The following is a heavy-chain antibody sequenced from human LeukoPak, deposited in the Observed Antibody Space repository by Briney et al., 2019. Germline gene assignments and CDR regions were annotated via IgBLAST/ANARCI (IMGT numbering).Heavy chain of an antibody. J-gene: IGHJ4*02. Sequence: GASVKVSCKASGYTFTSYDINWVRQATGQGLEWMGWMNPNSGNTGYAQKFQGRVTMTRNTSISTAYMELSSLGSEDTAVYYCARDNRFYSPFDYWGQGTLVTVSS. D-gene: IGHD2-21*01. CDR1: GYTFTSYD. V-gene: IGHV1-8*01. CDR3: ARDNRFYSPFDY. CDR2: MNPNSGNT.